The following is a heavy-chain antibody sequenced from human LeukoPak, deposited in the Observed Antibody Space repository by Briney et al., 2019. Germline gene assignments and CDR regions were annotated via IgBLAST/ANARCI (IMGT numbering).Heavy chain of an antibody. CDR2: IHPEGNEK. V-gene: IGHV3-7*01. J-gene: IGHJ4*02. CDR1: GFTFSNFW. D-gene: IGHD3-16*01. Sequence: GGSLRLSCATSGFTFSNFWMSWVRQAPGRGLEWVANIHPEGNEKYHVESVKGRFTISRDNTRDLLFLQMNGLGVEDTAVYYCGTGDDFSGDHWGQGTLVTVSS. CDR3: GTGDDFSGDH.